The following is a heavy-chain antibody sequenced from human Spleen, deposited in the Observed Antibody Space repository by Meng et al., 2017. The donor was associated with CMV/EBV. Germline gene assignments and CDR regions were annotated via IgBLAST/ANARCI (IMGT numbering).Heavy chain of an antibody. V-gene: IGHV1-46*02. CDR2: INPSGGST. Sequence: QVQSVRSEVEDTTPGSSGKVPYTTSGYPLHISYMHWVRQAPGQGLEWMGIINPSGGSTSYAQKFQGRVTMTRDTSTSTVYMELSSLRSEDTAVYYCARSQPDSSAPRAFDLWGRGTLVTVSS. D-gene: IGHD3-22*01. CDR1: GYPLHISY. CDR3: ARSQPDSSAPRAFDL. J-gene: IGHJ2*01.